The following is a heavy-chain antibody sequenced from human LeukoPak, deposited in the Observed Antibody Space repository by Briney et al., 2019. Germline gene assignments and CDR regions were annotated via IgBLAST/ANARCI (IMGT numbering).Heavy chain of an antibody. CDR2: TFPMFGTS. D-gene: IGHD5-18*01. CDR1: RDTFHDYA. Sequence: ASVKVSCKASRDTFHDYAITWVRQAPGQGPEWMGGTFPMFGTSTYAQKFQGRITITTDESTTTAYMELTSLTSEDTAVYYCARGKQLWNFDSWGQGTLLTVSS. CDR3: ARGKQLWNFDS. V-gene: IGHV1-69*05. J-gene: IGHJ4*02.